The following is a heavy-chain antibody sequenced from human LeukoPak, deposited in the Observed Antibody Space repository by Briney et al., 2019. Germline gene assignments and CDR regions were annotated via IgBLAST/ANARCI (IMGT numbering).Heavy chain of an antibody. V-gene: IGHV3-30*18. CDR2: ISYDGSNK. CDR1: GFTFSSYG. Sequence: GRSLRLSCAASGFTFSSYGMHWVRQAPGKGLEWVAVISYDGSNKYYADSVKGRFTISRDNSKNTLCLQMNSLRAEDTAVYYCAKDAYYDFWSGFLPPYYYYGMDVWGQGTTVTVSS. J-gene: IGHJ6*02. D-gene: IGHD3-3*01. CDR3: AKDAYYDFWSGFLPPYYYYGMDV.